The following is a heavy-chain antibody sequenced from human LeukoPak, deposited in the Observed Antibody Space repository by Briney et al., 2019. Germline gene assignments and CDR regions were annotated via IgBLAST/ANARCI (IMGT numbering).Heavy chain of an antibody. CDR2: VNPNSGGT. CDR1: GYTFTGYY. Sequence: ASVKVSCKASGYTFTGYYMHWVRQAPGQGLEWVGWVNPNSGGTNYAQKFQGRVTMTRDTSISTAYMELSRLRSDDTAVYYCARDHCSSTSCYHGYWGQGTLVTVSS. J-gene: IGHJ4*02. V-gene: IGHV1-2*02. CDR3: ARDHCSSTSCYHGY. D-gene: IGHD2-2*01.